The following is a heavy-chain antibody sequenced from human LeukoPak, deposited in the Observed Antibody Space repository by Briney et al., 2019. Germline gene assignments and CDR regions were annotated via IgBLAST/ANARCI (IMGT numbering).Heavy chain of an antibody. J-gene: IGHJ6*04. D-gene: IGHD3-9*01. CDR2: ISAYNGNT. V-gene: IGHV1-18*04. CDR3: ARLPLYYDILTGYYTYYYYYGMDV. CDR1: GYTFTSYG. Sequence: ASVKVACKASGYTFTSYGISWVGQARGQGLEGMGWISAYNGNTNYAQKLQGTVTMPTDTSTSTAYMELRSLRSDDTAVYYCARLPLYYDILTGYYTYYYYYGMDVWGKGTTVTVSS.